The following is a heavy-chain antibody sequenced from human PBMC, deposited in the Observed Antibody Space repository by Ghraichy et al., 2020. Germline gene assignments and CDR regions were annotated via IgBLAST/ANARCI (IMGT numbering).Heavy chain of an antibody. D-gene: IGHD3-3*01. V-gene: IGHV3-66*01. CDR1: GFTVSSNY. CDR2: IYSGGST. CDR3: ARDGITIFGVVKDY. J-gene: IGHJ4*02. Sequence: GGSLRLSCAASGFTVSSNYMSWVRQAPGKGLEWVSVIYSGGSTYYADSVKGRFTISRDNSKNTLYLQMNSLRAEDTAVYYCARDGITIFGVVKDYWGQGTLVTVSS.